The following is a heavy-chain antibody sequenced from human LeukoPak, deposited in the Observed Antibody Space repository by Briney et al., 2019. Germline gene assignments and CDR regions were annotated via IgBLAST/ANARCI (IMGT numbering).Heavy chain of an antibody. CDR2: IYSGGST. CDR3: ARGGSSWSRSYYMDV. J-gene: IGHJ6*03. Sequence: PGGSLRLSCAASGFTVSSNYMSWVRQAPGKGLEWVSVIYSGGSTYYADSVKGRFTTSRDNSKNTLYLQMNSLRAEDTAVYYCARGGSSWSRSYYMDVWGKGTTVTISS. CDR1: GFTVSSNY. V-gene: IGHV3-66*01. D-gene: IGHD6-13*01.